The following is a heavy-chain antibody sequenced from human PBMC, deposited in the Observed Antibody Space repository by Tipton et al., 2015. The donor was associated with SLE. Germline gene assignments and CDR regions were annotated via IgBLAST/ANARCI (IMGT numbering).Heavy chain of an antibody. D-gene: IGHD2-2*01. CDR3: ARDRIPAAAYGMDV. J-gene: IGHJ6*02. Sequence: TLSLTCTVSGGSISSSSYYWGWIRQPPGKGLEWIGSIYYSGSPYYNPSLKSRVTISVDTSKNQFSLKLTSVTAADTAVYYCARDRIPAAAYGMDVWGQGTTVTVSS. CDR2: IYYSGSP. CDR1: GGSISSSSYY. V-gene: IGHV4-39*07.